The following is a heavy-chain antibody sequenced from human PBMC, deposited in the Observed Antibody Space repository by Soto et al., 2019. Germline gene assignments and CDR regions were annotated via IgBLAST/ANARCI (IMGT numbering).Heavy chain of an antibody. CDR3: ARELNTDSSAYYSFAY. Sequence: QVQMVQSGPEVKMPGASVKVSCKTSGYTFTAYGLAWLRQAPGQRPEWMGWVGTNNDNTNYAEKFQGRVTMTTDISTATTYMELRSLRSDDTAVYYCARELNTDSSAYYSFAYWGQGTLVTVSS. J-gene: IGHJ4*02. V-gene: IGHV1-18*01. D-gene: IGHD3-22*01. CDR1: GYTFTAYG. CDR2: VGTNNDNT.